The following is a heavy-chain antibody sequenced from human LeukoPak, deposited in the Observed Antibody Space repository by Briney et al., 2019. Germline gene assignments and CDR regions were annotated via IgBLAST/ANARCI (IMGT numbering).Heavy chain of an antibody. CDR1: GFTFSSYE. CDR2: ISRSGNSI. Sequence: GGSLRLSCAASGFTFSSYEMNWVRQAPGKGLEWLSYISRSGNSIFYADSVKGRFTISRDNAKNSLYLQMNGLRAEDTAVYYCARDGGTAAGYPGREYYFDYWGQGTLVTVSS. D-gene: IGHD6-13*01. J-gene: IGHJ4*02. V-gene: IGHV3-48*03. CDR3: ARDGGTAAGYPGREYYFDY.